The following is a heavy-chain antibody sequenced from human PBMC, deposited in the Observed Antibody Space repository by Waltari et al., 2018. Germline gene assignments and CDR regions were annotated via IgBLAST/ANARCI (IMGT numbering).Heavy chain of an antibody. V-gene: IGHV3-33*01. Sequence: QVQLVESGGGVVRPGRSLRLSCVAYGFTLSNYAMNWVRQAPGKGLEWVSIIWHDGSNKKYADSVRGRFTISRDNSKNTLYLQMNSLRAEDTAVYYCARDSWDIMGYLPMWGQGTLVTVSS. J-gene: IGHJ4*02. CDR2: IWHDGSNK. CDR1: GFTLSNYA. D-gene: IGHD2-15*01. CDR3: ARDSWDIMGYLPM.